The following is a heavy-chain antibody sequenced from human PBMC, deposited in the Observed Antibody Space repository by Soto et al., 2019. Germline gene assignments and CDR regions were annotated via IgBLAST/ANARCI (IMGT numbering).Heavy chain of an antibody. CDR3: AKWGVWFGESNGMDV. CDR1: GFTFSSYG. Sequence: GGSLRLSCAASGFTFSSYGMHWVRQAPGKGLEWVAVISYDGSNKYYADSVKGRFTISRDNSKNTLYLQMNSLRAEDTAVYYCAKWGVWFGESNGMDVWGQGTTVTVS. V-gene: IGHV3-30*18. D-gene: IGHD3-10*01. J-gene: IGHJ6*02. CDR2: ISYDGSNK.